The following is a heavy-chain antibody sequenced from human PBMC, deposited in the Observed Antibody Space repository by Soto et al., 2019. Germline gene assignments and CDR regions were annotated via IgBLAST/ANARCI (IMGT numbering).Heavy chain of an antibody. D-gene: IGHD2-2*01. CDR3: AKARPTVVPAAPTWFDP. Sequence: HPGGSLRLSCAASGFTLSSYAMSWVRQAPGKGLEWVSAISGSGGSTYYADSVKGRFTISRDNSKNTLYLQMNGLRAEDTAVYYCAKARPTVVPAAPTWFDPWGQGTLVTVSS. V-gene: IGHV3-23*01. CDR1: GFTLSSYA. J-gene: IGHJ5*02. CDR2: ISGSGGST.